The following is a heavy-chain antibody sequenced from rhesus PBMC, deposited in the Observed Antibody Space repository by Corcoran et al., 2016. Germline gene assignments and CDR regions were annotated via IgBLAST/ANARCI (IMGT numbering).Heavy chain of an antibody. CDR3: AREYSNYVSDYGLDS. D-gene: IGHD4-23*01. J-gene: IGHJ6*01. CDR1: GFTFSSYW. Sequence: EVQLVESGGGLAKPGGSLRLSCAASGFTFSSYWMHWVRQAPGKGLEWISAINSAGSSTYYADSVKGRFTISRENAKNTLYLQMDSLRAEDTAVYYCAREYSNYVSDYGLDSWGQGVVVTVSS. V-gene: IGHV3-14*01. CDR2: INSAGSST.